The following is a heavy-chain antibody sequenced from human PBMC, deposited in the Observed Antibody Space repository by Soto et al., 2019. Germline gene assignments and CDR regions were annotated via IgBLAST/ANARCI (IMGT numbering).Heavy chain of an antibody. J-gene: IGHJ4*02. V-gene: IGHV4-34*01. CDR1: SGSLSGYY. D-gene: IGHD6-6*01. CDR2: ISPSGTT. Sequence: PSEPLSLTCSLSSGSLSGYYWSWIRQPPGKGLEWIGEISPSGTTNYSPSLKSRVSISVDTSKNQFSLNLTSLTAADTAVYYCARAPKVSGSAQTRPDFWGQGSLVTVSS. CDR3: ARAPKVSGSAQTRPDF.